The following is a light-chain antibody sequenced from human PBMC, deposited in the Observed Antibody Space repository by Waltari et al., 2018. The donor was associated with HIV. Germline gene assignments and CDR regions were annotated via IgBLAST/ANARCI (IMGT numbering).Light chain of an antibody. CDR3: QQYYSTPPT. J-gene: IGKJ1*01. V-gene: IGKV4-1*01. Sequence: DIVMTQSPDSLAVSLGERATINCKSSQSVLYSSNNKNYLAWYQQKPGQPPKLRIYWASTREYGVPDRFSGSGYGTDFTLTISSLQAEDVAVYYCQQYYSTPPTFGQGTKVEIK. CDR1: QSVLYSSNNKNY. CDR2: WAS.